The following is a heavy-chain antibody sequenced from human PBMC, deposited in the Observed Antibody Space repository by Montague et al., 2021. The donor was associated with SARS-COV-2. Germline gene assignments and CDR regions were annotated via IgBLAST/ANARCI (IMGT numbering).Heavy chain of an antibody. CDR3: ARVGRQQLVRLSGMDV. CDR2: IYYSGST. CDR1: GGSISSSSYY. D-gene: IGHD6-13*01. V-gene: IGHV4-39*07. Sequence: TLSLTCTVSGGSISSSSYYWGWIRQPPGKGLEWIGSIYYSGSTYYNPSLKSRVTISVDTSKNQFSLKLSSVTAADTAVYYWARVGRQQLVRLSGMDVWGQGTPVTVSS. J-gene: IGHJ6*02.